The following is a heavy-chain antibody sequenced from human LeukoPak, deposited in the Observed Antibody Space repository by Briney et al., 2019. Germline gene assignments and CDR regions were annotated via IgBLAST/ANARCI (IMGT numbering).Heavy chain of an antibody. CDR1: GYSISSGYY. CDR3: AKSGGYGLIDY. J-gene: IGHJ4*02. CDR2: IYHSGST. Sequence: SETLSLTCTVSGYSISSGYYWGWIRQPPGKGLEWIGSIYHSGSTYYNPSLKSRVTISVDTSKNQFSLKLSSVTAADTAVYYCAKSGGYGLIDYWGQGTLVTVSS. D-gene: IGHD1-26*01. V-gene: IGHV4-38-2*02.